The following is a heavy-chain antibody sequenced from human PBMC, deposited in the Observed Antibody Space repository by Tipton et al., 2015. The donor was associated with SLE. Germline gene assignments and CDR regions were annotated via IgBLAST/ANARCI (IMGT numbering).Heavy chain of an antibody. Sequence: TLSLTCTVSGGSISSHHLSWIRQPPGKVLAWIGYISYRGSTNHNPSLKSRVTISVDTSKNQFSLKLSFVTAADTAVYYCARDRTGGDAFEIWGQGTMVTVSS. CDR2: ISYRGST. V-gene: IGHV4-59*11. CDR3: ARDRTGGDAFEI. CDR1: GGSISSHH. J-gene: IGHJ3*02. D-gene: IGHD3-10*01.